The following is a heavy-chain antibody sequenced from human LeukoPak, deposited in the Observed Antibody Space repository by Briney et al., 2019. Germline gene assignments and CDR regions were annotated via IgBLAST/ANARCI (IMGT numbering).Heavy chain of an antibody. V-gene: IGHV1-69*13. Sequence: GASVKVSCKASGGTFSSYAISWVRQAPGQGLEWMGGIIPIFGTANYAQKFQGRVTITADESTSTAYMELSSLRSEDTAVYYCARGTATWDRGHNGSGMVIKAPSDYYYYYMDVWGKGTTVTISS. J-gene: IGHJ6*03. CDR2: IIPIFGTA. CDR3: ARGTATWDRGHNGSGMVIKAPSDYYYYYMDV. CDR1: GGTFSSYA. D-gene: IGHD3-10*01.